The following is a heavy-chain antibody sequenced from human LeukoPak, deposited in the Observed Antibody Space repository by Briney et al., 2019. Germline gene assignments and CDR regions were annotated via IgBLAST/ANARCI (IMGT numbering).Heavy chain of an antibody. Sequence: GSSVKVSCKDSGDTFSSYAISWVRQAPGQGLEWMVGIIPIFGTANYAQKFQGRVTITADESTSTAYKELSSLRSEDTAVYYCARSLDYSSNPTPFFDYWGQGTLVTVSS. CDR3: ARSLDYSSNPTPFFDY. J-gene: IGHJ4*02. V-gene: IGHV1-69*13. D-gene: IGHD6-13*01. CDR1: GDTFSSYA. CDR2: IIPIFGTA.